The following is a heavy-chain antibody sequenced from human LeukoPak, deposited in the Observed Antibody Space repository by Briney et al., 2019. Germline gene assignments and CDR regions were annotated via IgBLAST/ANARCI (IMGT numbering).Heavy chain of an antibody. CDR2: ISAYNGNT. Sequence: GASVKVSCKASGYTFTGYGISWVRQAPGQGLEWMGWISAYNGNTNYAQKFQGRVTITTDESTSTAYMELSSLRSQDTAVYYCARDQGIAAAGTLDAFDIWGQGTMVTVSS. CDR1: GYTFTGYG. CDR3: ARDQGIAAAGTLDAFDI. J-gene: IGHJ3*02. V-gene: IGHV1-18*01. D-gene: IGHD6-13*01.